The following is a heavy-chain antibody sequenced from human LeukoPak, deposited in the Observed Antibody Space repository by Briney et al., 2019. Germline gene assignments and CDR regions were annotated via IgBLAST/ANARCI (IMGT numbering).Heavy chain of an antibody. Sequence: GGSLRLSCAASGFTFSSYGMSWVRQAPGKGLEWVSAISGSGGSTYYADSVKGRFTISRDNSKNTLYLQMNSLRAEDTAVYYCARDYYESSGYYPWNYWGQGTLVTVSS. V-gene: IGHV3-23*01. CDR1: GFTFSSYG. CDR2: ISGSGGST. D-gene: IGHD3-22*01. J-gene: IGHJ4*02. CDR3: ARDYYESSGYYPWNY.